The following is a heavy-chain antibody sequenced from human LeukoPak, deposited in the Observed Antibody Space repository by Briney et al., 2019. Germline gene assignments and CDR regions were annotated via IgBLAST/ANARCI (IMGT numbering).Heavy chain of an antibody. V-gene: IGHV4-59*01. J-gene: IGHJ4*02. D-gene: IGHD5-24*01. Sequence: SETLSLTCTVSGDSLGTYFWHWIRQPPGKGLEWMGYIYDSGTTAYNPSLKRRVSLSVDTSTNQFSLKLTSVTAADTAVYYCARDPDGYKFFGFWGRGSPVTVSS. CDR2: IYDSGTT. CDR3: ARDPDGYKFFGF. CDR1: GDSLGTYF.